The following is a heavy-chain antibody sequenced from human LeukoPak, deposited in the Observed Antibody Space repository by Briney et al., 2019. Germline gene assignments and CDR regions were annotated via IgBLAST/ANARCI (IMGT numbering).Heavy chain of an antibody. CDR1: GYTFTAHY. J-gene: IGHJ5*02. CDR2: ININNGDT. V-gene: IGHV1-2*02. Sequence: ASVKVSCVASGYTFTAHYMHWVRQAPGQGLEWMGCININNGDTKNTQKRQGRVTMTRDTSISTAYLELSGLTSDDTAVFYCARGTGSSWFDPWGQGTLVTVSS. D-gene: IGHD2-8*02. CDR3: ARGTGSSWFDP.